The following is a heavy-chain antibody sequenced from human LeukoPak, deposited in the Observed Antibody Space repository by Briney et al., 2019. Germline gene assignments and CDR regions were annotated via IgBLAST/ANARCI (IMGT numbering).Heavy chain of an antibody. J-gene: IGHJ4*02. V-gene: IGHV3-30*02. CDR3: ALMICSTTSCWIDY. CDR2: IRYDGSNK. D-gene: IGHD2-2*01. Sequence: PGGSLRLSCAASGFIFSTYGMHWVRQASGKGLEWVAFIRYDGSNKYYPDSVKGRFTISTGDAKNSLYLQMNSLRAEDTAVYYCALMICSTTSCWIDYWGQGTLVTVSS. CDR1: GFIFSTYG.